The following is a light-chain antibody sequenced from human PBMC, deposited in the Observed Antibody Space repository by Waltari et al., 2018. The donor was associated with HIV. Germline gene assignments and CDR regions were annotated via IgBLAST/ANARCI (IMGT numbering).Light chain of an antibody. CDR2: LNNDGSH. J-gene: IGLJ1*01. V-gene: IGLV4-69*01. Sequence: QLVLTQSPSASASLGASVKLTCTLSSGHSSYAIAWHQQQPEKGPRYLMKLNNDGSHTKGDGIPNRLSGSSSGAERYLTISSLQSEDEADYYCQTWGSGIQVFGSGTKVTVL. CDR3: QTWGSGIQV. CDR1: SGHSSYA.